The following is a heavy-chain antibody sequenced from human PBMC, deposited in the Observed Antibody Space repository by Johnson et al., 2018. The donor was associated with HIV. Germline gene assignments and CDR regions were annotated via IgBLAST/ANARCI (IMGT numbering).Heavy chain of an antibody. CDR3: ARCSDFGVIINDAFDI. D-gene: IGHD3-3*01. Sequence: QVQLVESGGGVVQPGGSLRLSCAASGFTFSSYGMHWVRQAPGKGLEWVAVISYDGSNTYYADSVKGRFTISRDNSKNTLYLQMNSLRAEDTAVYYCARCSDFGVIINDAFDIWGQGTMVIVSS. V-gene: IGHV3-30*03. J-gene: IGHJ3*02. CDR2: ISYDGSNT. CDR1: GFTFSSYG.